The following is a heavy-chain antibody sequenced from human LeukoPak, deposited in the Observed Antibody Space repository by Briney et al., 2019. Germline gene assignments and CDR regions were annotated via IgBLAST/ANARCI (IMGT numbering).Heavy chain of an antibody. CDR2: ISSSSSYI. Sequence: GGSLRLSCAASGFTFSSYSMNWVRQAPGKGLEWVSSISSSSSYIYYADSVKGRFTISRDNAKNSLYLQMNSLRAEDTAVYYCARVLLWFGELDYWGQGTTVTVSS. V-gene: IGHV3-21*01. J-gene: IGHJ4*03. CDR1: GFTFSSYS. CDR3: ARVLLWFGELDY. D-gene: IGHD3-10*01.